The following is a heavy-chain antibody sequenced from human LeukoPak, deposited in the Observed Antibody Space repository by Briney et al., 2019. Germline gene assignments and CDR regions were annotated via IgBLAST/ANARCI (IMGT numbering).Heavy chain of an antibody. CDR2: IYYSGST. D-gene: IGHD3-10*02. Sequence: SETLSLTCTVSGGSISSGDYYWSWIRQPPGKGLEWIGYIYYSGSTYYNPSLKSRVTISVDTSKNQFSLKLSSVTAADTAVYCCARDLYSGFSIDYWGQGTLVTVSS. J-gene: IGHJ4*02. V-gene: IGHV4-30-4*01. CDR3: ARDLYSGFSIDY. CDR1: GGSISSGDYY.